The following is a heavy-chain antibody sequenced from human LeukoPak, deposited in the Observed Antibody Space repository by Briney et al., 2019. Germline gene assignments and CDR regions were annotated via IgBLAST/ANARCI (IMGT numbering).Heavy chain of an antibody. D-gene: IGHD6-6*01. J-gene: IGHJ5*02. CDR3: ATSSYSSSSS. CDR1: GFTFRNYE. V-gene: IGHV3-48*03. CDR2: ISSSGSSI. Sequence: PGGSLRLSCAASGFTFRNYEMNWVRQTPGKGLVWVSYISSSGSSIYYADAVKGRFTVSRDNAKNSLYLQMNSLRAEDTAVYYCATSSYSSSSSWGQGTLVTVSS.